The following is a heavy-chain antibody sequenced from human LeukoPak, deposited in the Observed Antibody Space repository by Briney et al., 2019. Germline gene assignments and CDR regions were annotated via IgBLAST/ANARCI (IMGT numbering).Heavy chain of an antibody. V-gene: IGHV1-24*01. CDR2: FDPEDGET. J-gene: IGHJ4*02. CDR1: GYTLTELS. Sequence: ASVKVSCKVSGYTLTELSMHWVRQAPGKGLEWMGGFDPEDGETIYAQKFQGRVTMTEDTSTDTAYMELSSLRSEDTAVYYCATDIRGYYYFDYWGQGTLVTVSS. CDR3: ATDIRGYYYFDY. D-gene: IGHD1-26*01.